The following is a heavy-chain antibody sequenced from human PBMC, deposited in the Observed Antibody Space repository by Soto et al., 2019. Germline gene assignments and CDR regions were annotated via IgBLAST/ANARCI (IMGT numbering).Heavy chain of an antibody. D-gene: IGHD6-13*01. Sequence: LSLTCTVSGGSISSNYWTWIRQPPGKGLEWIGYVYNSGSTNYNPSLKSQVTISEDTSKSQFSLKVNSMTAADTAVYYCARYRREAVAGYTLDNWGQGILVTVSS. CDR2: VYNSGST. CDR3: ARYRREAVAGYTLDN. V-gene: IGHV4-59*01. J-gene: IGHJ4*02. CDR1: GGSISSNY.